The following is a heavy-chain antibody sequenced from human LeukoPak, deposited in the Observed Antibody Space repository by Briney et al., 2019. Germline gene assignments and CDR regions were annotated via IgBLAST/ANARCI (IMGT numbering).Heavy chain of an antibody. CDR2: VRYDGSNK. CDR1: GFTFSSYG. CDR3: AKKEPYDILAAYYNGGFFDY. V-gene: IGHV3-30*02. D-gene: IGHD3-9*01. Sequence: GGSLRLSCAASGFTFSSYGMHWVRQAPGKGLEWVAFVRYDGSNKYYADSVKGRFTISRDNSKNTLYLQMNSLGAEDTAVYYCAKKEPYDILAAYYNGGFFDYWGQGTLVTVSS. J-gene: IGHJ4*02.